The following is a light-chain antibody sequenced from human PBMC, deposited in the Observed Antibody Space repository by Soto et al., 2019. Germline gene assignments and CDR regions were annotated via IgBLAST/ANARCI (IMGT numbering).Light chain of an antibody. CDR3: QSYDNNLEI. J-gene: IGLJ2*01. CDR2: GNT. V-gene: IGLV1-40*01. Sequence: QAVVTQPPSVSGAPGQRVTISCTGRSSNIGSTYDVQWFQQLPGTAPKLLIYGNTNRPSGVPDRFSSSKSGTSASLAITGLQAEDEADYYCQSYDNNLEIFGGGTKLTVL. CDR1: SSNIGSTYD.